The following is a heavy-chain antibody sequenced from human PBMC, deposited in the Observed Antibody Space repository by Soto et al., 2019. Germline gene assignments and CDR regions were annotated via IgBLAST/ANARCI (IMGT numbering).Heavy chain of an antibody. Sequence: QVHLQQWGAGLLKPSETLSLTCAVYGGSFSPHYWSWIRQPPGKGLEWIGEINNVGSTNYNMSLKRRVTISMDAPKNQVSLRVTSVTAAYTAVYYCGRVGCPNGHCSSLDYWGQGTLVTVSS. CDR3: GRVGCPNGHCSSLDY. D-gene: IGHD2-21*02. CDR2: INNVGST. V-gene: IGHV4-34*01. CDR1: GGSFSPHY. J-gene: IGHJ4*02.